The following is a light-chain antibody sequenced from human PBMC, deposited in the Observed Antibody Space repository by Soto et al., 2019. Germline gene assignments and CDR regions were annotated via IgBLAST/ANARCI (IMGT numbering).Light chain of an antibody. Sequence: DIQMTQSPSSLSASVGDRVTITCQASQDINKYLNWYQQKPGKAPKLLIYAASSFHSGVPSRFSPSGSGTDFTLTISSLQPEDFATYFCQQSYSTLLTCGGGTKVDIK. V-gene: IGKV1-39*01. CDR1: QDINKY. CDR2: AAS. J-gene: IGKJ4*01. CDR3: QQSYSTLLT.